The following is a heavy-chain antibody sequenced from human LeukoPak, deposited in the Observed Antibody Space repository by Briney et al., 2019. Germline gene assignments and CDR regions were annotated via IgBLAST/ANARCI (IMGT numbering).Heavy chain of an antibody. CDR2: IYYSGST. V-gene: IGHV4-30-4*08. J-gene: IGHJ4*02. D-gene: IGHD3-22*01. CDR3: ARVHDSSGYYYHKLAYFDY. CDR1: GFTFSSYA. Sequence: LRLSCAASGFTFSSYAMSWVRQLPGKGLEWIGYIYYSGSTYYNPSLKSRVTISVDTSKNQFSLKLSSVTAADTAVYYCARVHDSSGYYYHKLAYFDYWGQGTLVTVSS.